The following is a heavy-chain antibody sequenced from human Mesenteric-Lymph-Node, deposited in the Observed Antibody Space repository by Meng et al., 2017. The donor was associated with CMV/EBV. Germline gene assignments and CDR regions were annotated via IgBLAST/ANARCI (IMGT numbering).Heavy chain of an antibody. CDR2: IQYDGSNQ. D-gene: IGHD3-10*01. V-gene: IGHV3-30*02. CDR1: AFTLSSNG. CDR3: ARNYISGSIDY. Sequence: GESLKISCAASAFTLSSNGMHWVRQAPGKGLEWVAFIQYDGSNQYYVDSVKGRFTISRDNSKNTLYLQMNSLRAEDTALYYCARNYISGSIDYWGQGTLVTVSS. J-gene: IGHJ4*02.